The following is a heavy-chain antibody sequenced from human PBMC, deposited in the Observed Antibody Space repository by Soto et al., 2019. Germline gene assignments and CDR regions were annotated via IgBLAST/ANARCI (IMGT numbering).Heavy chain of an antibody. J-gene: IGHJ4*02. V-gene: IGHV6-1*01. CDR2: TYYRSKWYS. Sequence: SQTLSLTCAISGDSVSSNTAAWSWIRQSPSRGLEWLGRTYYRSKWYSHCAESVKSRITINPDTSKNQFSLQLNSVTPEDTAVYYCARLPGYNSAWNFDYWGQGTLVTVSS. CDR3: ARLPGYNSAWNFDY. D-gene: IGHD2-15*01. CDR1: GDSVSSNTAA.